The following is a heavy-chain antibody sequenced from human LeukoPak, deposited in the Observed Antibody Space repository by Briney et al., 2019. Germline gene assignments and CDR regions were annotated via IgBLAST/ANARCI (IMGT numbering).Heavy chain of an antibody. J-gene: IGHJ6*04. CDR1: GGTFSDYA. D-gene: IGHD3-3*01. Sequence: ASVKVSCKASGGTFSDYALNWVRQAPGQGLEWMGVFIPILGTANSTQKFQGRVTITADISTNTVYMELSSLRSEDTAVYFCAGIPVFGVVLHQEPVWGKGTTVTISS. CDR3: AGIPVFGVVLHQEPV. CDR2: FIPILGTA. V-gene: IGHV1-69*10.